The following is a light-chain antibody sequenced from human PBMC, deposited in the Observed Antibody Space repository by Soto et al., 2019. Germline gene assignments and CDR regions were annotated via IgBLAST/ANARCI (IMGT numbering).Light chain of an antibody. Sequence: EIVMTQSPVTLSVSPGERFTLSCRASQSVSSNLAWYQQKPGQAPRLLIYAAFTRHTGISDRFNGSGSGTDFVLTINRLEPEDFAVYSCQHYVSPPITFGQGTRLEIK. J-gene: IGKJ5*01. CDR2: AAF. V-gene: IGKV3D-15*01. CDR1: QSVSSN. CDR3: QHYVSPPIT.